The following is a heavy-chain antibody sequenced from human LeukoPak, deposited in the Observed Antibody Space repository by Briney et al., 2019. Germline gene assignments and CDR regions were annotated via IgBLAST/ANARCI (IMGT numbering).Heavy chain of an antibody. CDR1: GGSISSGSYC. CDR3: ARDGEQPGPYAFDI. J-gene: IGHJ3*02. D-gene: IGHD1-26*01. Sequence: SETLSLTCTVSGGSISSGSYCWSWIRQPAGKGLEWIGRIYSNGNTNSNPSLKSRVTISIDTSKNQFSLKLNSVTAADTAVYYCARDGEQPGPYAFDIWGQGTMVTVSS. CDR2: IYSNGNT. V-gene: IGHV4-61*02.